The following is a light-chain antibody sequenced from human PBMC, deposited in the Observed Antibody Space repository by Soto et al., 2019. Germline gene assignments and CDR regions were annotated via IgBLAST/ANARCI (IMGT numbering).Light chain of an antibody. J-gene: IGLJ2*01. Sequence: NFMLTQPHSVSESPGKTVTISCTGSGGSIATNYVQWHQQRPGSAPTTVIYEDDKRPSGVPDRFSGSIDRSSNSGSLIISGLKTEDEADYYCQSHDSTNVVFGRGTKLTVL. CDR1: GGSIATNY. CDR2: EDD. V-gene: IGLV6-57*02. CDR3: QSHDSTNVV.